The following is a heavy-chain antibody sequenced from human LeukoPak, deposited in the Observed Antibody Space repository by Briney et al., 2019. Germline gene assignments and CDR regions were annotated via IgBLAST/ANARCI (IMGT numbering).Heavy chain of an antibody. D-gene: IGHD4-17*01. CDR3: ARGAVTWNFDY. CDR1: GYTFTSYR. V-gene: IGHV1-46*01. CDR2: INPSGGST. Sequence: ASVKVSCKASGYTFTSYRMHWVRQAPGQGLEWMGIINPSGGSTSYAQNFQGRVTMTRDTSTSTVYMELSSLRSEDTAVYYCARGAVTWNFDYWGQGTLVTVSS. J-gene: IGHJ4*02.